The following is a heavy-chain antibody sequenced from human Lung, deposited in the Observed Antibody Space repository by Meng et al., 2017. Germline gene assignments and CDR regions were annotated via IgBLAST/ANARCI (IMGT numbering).Heavy chain of an antibody. CDR2: INHSGST. V-gene: IGHV4-34*01. Sequence: QVQLQQWGGGLLKPSVTLSLTCVVSGGSCSDYYWSWIRQPPGKGLEWIGEINHSGSTNYNPSLESRATISVDTSQNNLSLKLSSVTAADSAVYYCARGPTTMAHDFDYWGQGTLVTVSS. D-gene: IGHD4-11*01. CDR3: ARGPTTMAHDFDY. J-gene: IGHJ4*02. CDR1: GGSCSDYY.